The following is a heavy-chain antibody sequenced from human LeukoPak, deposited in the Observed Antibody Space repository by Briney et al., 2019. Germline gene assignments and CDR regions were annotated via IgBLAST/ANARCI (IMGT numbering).Heavy chain of an antibody. Sequence: GGSLSLSCAASGFTFGAYYMHWVRQAPGKGLEWVALVSNDGGIKYYGASVRGRFTISRDNPENTLYLQMNSLRADDTAVYYCAKGGEQKTFRCGMDSWGQGTLVTVSS. CDR1: GFTFGAYY. CDR2: VSNDGGIK. CDR3: AKGGEQKTFRCGMDS. J-gene: IGHJ4*02. V-gene: IGHV3-30*18. D-gene: IGHD1/OR15-1a*01.